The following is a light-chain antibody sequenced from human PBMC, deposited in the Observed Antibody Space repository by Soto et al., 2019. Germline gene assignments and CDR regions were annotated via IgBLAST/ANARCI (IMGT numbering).Light chain of an antibody. Sequence: EIVLPQSPATLSLSPGERATLSCRASQSVSSYLAWYQQKPGQAPRLLIYGASSRATGIPDRFSGSGSGTDFTLTISRLEPEDFAVYYCQQHGTSPITFGQGTRLEIK. CDR2: GAS. CDR1: QSVSSY. CDR3: QQHGTSPIT. V-gene: IGKV3-20*01. J-gene: IGKJ5*01.